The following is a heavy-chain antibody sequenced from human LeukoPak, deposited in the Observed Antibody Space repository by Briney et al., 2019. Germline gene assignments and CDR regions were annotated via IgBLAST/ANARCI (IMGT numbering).Heavy chain of an antibody. Sequence: ASVKVSCKASGYTFTSYYMHWVRQAPGQGLGWMGIISPSGGSTSYAQKFQGRVTMTRDTSTGTVYMELSSLRSEDTAVYYCARELTTAMYFFDYWGQGTLVTVSS. J-gene: IGHJ4*02. CDR1: GYTFTSYY. D-gene: IGHD1-1*01. CDR2: ISPSGGST. CDR3: ARELTTAMYFFDY. V-gene: IGHV1-46*01.